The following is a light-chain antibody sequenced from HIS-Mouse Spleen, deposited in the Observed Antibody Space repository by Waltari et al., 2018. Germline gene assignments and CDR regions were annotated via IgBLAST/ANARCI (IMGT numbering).Light chain of an antibody. CDR1: QSVSSY. V-gene: IGKV3-11*01. CDR3: QQRSNWLT. CDR2: DAS. Sequence: EIVLTQSPATLYLSPGERATLSCSASQSVSSYLAWYQQKPGQAPRLLIYDASNRATGIPARFSGSGSGTDFTLTISSLEPEDFAVYYCQQRSNWLTFGGGTKVEIK. J-gene: IGKJ4*01.